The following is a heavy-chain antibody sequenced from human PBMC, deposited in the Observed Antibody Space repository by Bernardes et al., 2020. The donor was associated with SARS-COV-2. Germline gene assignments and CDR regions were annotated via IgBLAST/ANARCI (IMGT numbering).Heavy chain of an antibody. V-gene: IGHV1-2*02. CDR3: ARGEGSNYAWGYYGMDV. CDR2: INPNSGGT. J-gene: IGHJ6*02. D-gene: IGHD4-4*01. CDR1: GYTFTGYY. Sequence: ASVKVSCKASGYTFTGYYMHWVRQAPGQGLEWMGWINPNSGGTNYAQKFQGRVTMTRDTSISTAYMELSRLRSDDTAVYYCARGEGSNYAWGYYGMDVWGQGTTVTVSS.